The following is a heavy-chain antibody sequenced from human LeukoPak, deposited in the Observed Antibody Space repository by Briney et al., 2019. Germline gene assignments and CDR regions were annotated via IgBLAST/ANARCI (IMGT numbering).Heavy chain of an antibody. V-gene: IGHV1-18*01. Sequence: SVKVSCKASGYTFTSYGISWVRQAPGHGIEWMGWISAYNGNTNYAQKLQGRVTMTTDTSTSTAYMELRSLRSDDTAVYYCARADYGDYSTWFDPWGQGTLVTVSS. D-gene: IGHD4-17*01. CDR1: GYTFTSYG. CDR3: ARADYGDYSTWFDP. CDR2: ISAYNGNT. J-gene: IGHJ5*02.